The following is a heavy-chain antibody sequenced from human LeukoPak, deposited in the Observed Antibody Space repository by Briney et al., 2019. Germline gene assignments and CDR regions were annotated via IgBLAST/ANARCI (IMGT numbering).Heavy chain of an antibody. CDR1: GGSFSGYY. V-gene: IGHV4-31*11. J-gene: IGHJ4*02. D-gene: IGHD3-10*01. CDR2: IYYSGST. Sequence: SETLSLTCAVYGGSFSGYYWGWIRQHPGKGLEWIGYIYYSGSTYYNPSLKSRVTISVDTSKYQFSLKLSSVTAADTAVYYCARHGSGSYWSWFDYWGQGTLVTVSS. CDR3: ARHGSGSYWSWFDY.